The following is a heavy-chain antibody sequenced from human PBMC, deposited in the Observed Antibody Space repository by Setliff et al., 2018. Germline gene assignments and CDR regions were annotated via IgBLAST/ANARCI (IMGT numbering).Heavy chain of an antibody. CDR1: GFSCSNYW. V-gene: IGHV3-74*01. J-gene: IGHJ4*02. CDR2: INSDGSST. CDR3: ARDGHNVYYFDY. Sequence: HPGGSLRLSCAASGFSCSNYWMHWVRQAPGKGLVWVSRINSDGSSTNYADSVKGQFTVSRDNAKNTLYLQMNSLRAEDTAVYYCARDGHNVYYFDYWGLGTLVTVSS. D-gene: IGHD1-1*01.